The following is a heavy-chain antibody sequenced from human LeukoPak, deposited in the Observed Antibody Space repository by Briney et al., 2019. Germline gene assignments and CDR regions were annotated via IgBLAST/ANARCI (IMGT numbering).Heavy chain of an antibody. CDR3: ASLTDY. Sequence: SETLSLTCAVYGGSFSGYYWSWIRQPPGKGLEWIGEINHSGSTNYNPSLKSRVTISVDTSKNQFSLTPSSVTAADTAVYYCASLTDYWGQGTLVTVSS. CDR2: INHSGST. V-gene: IGHV4-34*01. CDR1: GGSFSGYY. J-gene: IGHJ4*02.